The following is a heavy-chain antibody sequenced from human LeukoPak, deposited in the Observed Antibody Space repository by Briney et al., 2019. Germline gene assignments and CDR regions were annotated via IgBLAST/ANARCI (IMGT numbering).Heavy chain of an antibody. Sequence: PGGSLRLSCSASGFSFRSHAMHWVRQAPGKGLEWVAFISFDGTIKHYTDSMKGRFTISRDNSRDTLYLQMNTLRAEDTAVYCARDPDYAGDSWASFDFWGQGTLVTVSS. V-gene: IGHV3-30*10. CDR2: ISFDGTIK. J-gene: IGHJ4*02. CDR1: GFSFRSHA. D-gene: IGHD4-23*01. CDR3: ARDPDYAGDSWASFDF.